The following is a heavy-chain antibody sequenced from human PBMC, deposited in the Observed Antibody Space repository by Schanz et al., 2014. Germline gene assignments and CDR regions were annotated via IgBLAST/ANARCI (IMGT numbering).Heavy chain of an antibody. Sequence: EVQLVESGGGLAQPGGSLRLSCAASGITFSGYSMNWVRQAPGKGLEWVSSISSGGRNISYADSLKGRFTISRDNPKKTLYLQMNSLRAEDTAVYYCARDHQWLARYYMDVWGKGTTVTVSS. CDR2: ISSGGRNI. CDR1: GITFSGYS. V-gene: IGHV3-48*01. CDR3: ARDHQWLARYYMDV. J-gene: IGHJ6*03. D-gene: IGHD6-19*01.